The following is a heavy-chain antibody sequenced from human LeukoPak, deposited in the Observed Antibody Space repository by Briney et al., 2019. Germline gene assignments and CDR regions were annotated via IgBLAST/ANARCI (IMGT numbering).Heavy chain of an antibody. V-gene: IGHV3-53*01. Sequence: GGSLRLSCAASGFTFSSYSMSWVRQAPGKGLEWVSVIYSGGSTYHADSVKGRFTISRDNSKNTLYLQMNSLRAEDTAVYYCASNFWSGYQDYYYGMDVWGQGTTVTVSS. J-gene: IGHJ6*02. CDR3: ASNFWSGYQDYYYGMDV. CDR1: GFTFSSYS. CDR2: IYSGGST. D-gene: IGHD3-3*01.